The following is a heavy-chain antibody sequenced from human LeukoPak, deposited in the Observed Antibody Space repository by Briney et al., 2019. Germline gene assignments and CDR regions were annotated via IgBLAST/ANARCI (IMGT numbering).Heavy chain of an antibody. V-gene: IGHV1-18*04. Sequence: ASVKVSCKPSGYTFTSFGISWVRQAPGQGLEWMGWIGAYNGDTNYAQKFQGRVTITTDTSTSTAYMALRSLRSDDTAVYYCTRDHCRGDNCPSFDYWGQGTLVTVSS. CDR2: IGAYNGDT. J-gene: IGHJ4*02. CDR3: TRDHCRGDNCPSFDY. D-gene: IGHD2-15*01. CDR1: GYTFTSFG.